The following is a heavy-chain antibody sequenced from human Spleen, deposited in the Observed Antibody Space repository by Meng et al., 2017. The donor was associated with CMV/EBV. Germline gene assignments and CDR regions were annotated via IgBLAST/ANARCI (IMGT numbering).Heavy chain of an antibody. CDR3: ARDSPGGYGYFDS. D-gene: IGHD5-12*01. CDR1: GGSFSGYY. V-gene: IGHV4-34*01. Sequence: QVQLQQWGAGLLKPSETLSLSCAVYGGSFSGYYWSWIRQPPGKGLEWIGEINHSGSTNYNPSLKSRVTISVDTSKNQFSLNLNSVTAADAAVYYCARDSPGGYGYFDSWGQGTLVTVSS. J-gene: IGHJ4*02. CDR2: INHSGST.